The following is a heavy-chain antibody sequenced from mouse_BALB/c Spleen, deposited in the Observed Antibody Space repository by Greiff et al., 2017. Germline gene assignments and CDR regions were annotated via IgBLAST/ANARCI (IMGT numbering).Heavy chain of an antibody. CDR3: ARRGYMMDY. V-gene: IGHV1S81*02. CDR2: INPSNGRT. J-gene: IGHJ4*01. CDR1: GYTFTSYW. D-gene: IGHD1-3*01. Sequence: QVQLQQPGAELVKPGASVKLSCKASGYTFTSYWMHWVKQRPGQGLEWIGEINPSNGRTNYNEKFKSKATLTVDKSSSTAYMQLSSLTSEDSAVYYCARRGYMMDYWGQGTSVTVSA.